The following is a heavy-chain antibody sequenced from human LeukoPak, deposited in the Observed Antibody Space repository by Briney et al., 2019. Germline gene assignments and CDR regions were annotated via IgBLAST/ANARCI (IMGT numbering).Heavy chain of an antibody. CDR3: AKVTACSSTSCPMDV. D-gene: IGHD2-2*01. CDR2: IKKDGGEK. V-gene: IGHV3-7*01. J-gene: IGHJ6*03. Sequence: GGSLRHSCAASGFTFSSYSMNWVRQAPGKGLECVANIKKDGGEKNQVDSVKGRFTISRDNAENSLFLQMNSLRAEDTAVYYCAKVTACSSTSCPMDVWGKGTTVTVSS. CDR1: GFTFSSYS.